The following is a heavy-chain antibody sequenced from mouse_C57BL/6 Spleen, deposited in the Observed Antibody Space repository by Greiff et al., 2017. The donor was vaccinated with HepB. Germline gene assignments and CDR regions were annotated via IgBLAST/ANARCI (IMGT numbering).Heavy chain of an antibody. V-gene: IGHV5-9-1*02. Sequence: DVHLVESGEGLVKPGGSLKLSCAASGFTFSSYAMSWVRQTPEKRLEWVAYISSGGDYIYYADTVKGRFTISRDNARNTLYLQMSSLKSEDTAMYYCTRPTGLDWYFDVWGTGTTVTVAS. D-gene: IGHD2-10*01. CDR2: ISSGGDYI. J-gene: IGHJ1*03. CDR3: TRPTGLDWYFDV. CDR1: GFTFSSYA.